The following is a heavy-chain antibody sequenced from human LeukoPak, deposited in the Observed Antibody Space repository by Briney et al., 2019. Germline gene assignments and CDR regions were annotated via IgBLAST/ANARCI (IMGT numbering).Heavy chain of an antibody. CDR3: ARVPAAIGYYYYGMDV. J-gene: IGHJ6*02. D-gene: IGHD2-2*02. Sequence: SETLSLTCTVSGGSISSYYWSLIRQPPGKGLEWIGYIYYSGSTNYNPSLKSRVTISVDTSKNQFSLKLSSVTAADTAVYYCARVPAAIGYYYYGMDVWGQGTTVTVSS. CDR2: IYYSGST. CDR1: GGSISSYY. V-gene: IGHV4-59*01.